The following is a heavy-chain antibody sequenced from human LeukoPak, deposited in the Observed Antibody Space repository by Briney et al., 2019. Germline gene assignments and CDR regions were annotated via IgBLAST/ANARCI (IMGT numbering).Heavy chain of an antibody. J-gene: IGHJ4*02. CDR2: IYYSGST. Sequence: SETLSLTCTVSGGSISSYYWSWIRQPPGKGLEWIGYIYYSGSTNYNPSLKSRVTISVDTSKNQFSLKLSSVTAADTAVYYCARGRGDFTPFDYWGQGTLVTVSS. CDR3: ARGRGDFTPFDY. D-gene: IGHD3-16*01. CDR1: GGSISSYY. V-gene: IGHV4-59*01.